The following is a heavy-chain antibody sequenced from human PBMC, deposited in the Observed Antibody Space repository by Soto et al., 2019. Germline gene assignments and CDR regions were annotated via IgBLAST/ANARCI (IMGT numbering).Heavy chain of an antibody. J-gene: IGHJ5*02. CDR3: AREGPYNWNYNGWFDP. CDR1: GYTFTIYY. CDR2: INPSGGST. V-gene: IGHV1-46*03. D-gene: IGHD1-7*01. Sequence: ASVKVSCKASGYTFTIYYMHWVRQAPGQGLEWMGIINPSGGSTSYAQKFQGRVTMTRDTSTSTVYMELSSLRSEDTAVYYCAREGPYNWNYNGWFDPWGQGTLVTVSS.